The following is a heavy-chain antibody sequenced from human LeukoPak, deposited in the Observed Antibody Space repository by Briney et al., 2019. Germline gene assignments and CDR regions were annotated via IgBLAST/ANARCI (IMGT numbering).Heavy chain of an antibody. D-gene: IGHD3-10*01. CDR3: AKDKYLNGPLLDYFDY. J-gene: IGHJ4*02. Sequence: GGSLRLSCAASGFTFSSYAMSWVRQAPGKGLEWVSAISGSGGSTYYADSVKGRFTISRDDSKNTLYLQMNSLRAEDTAVYYCAKDKYLNGPLLDYFDYWGQGTLVTVSS. CDR1: GFTFSSYA. CDR2: ISGSGGST. V-gene: IGHV3-23*01.